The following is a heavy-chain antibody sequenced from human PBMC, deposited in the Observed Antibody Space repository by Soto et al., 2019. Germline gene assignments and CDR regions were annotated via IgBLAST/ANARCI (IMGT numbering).Heavy chain of an antibody. CDR1: GFTFSSYA. CDR2: ITSKGDNT. V-gene: IGHV3-23*01. CDR3: AKRGGSSCLDS. J-gene: IGHJ4*02. D-gene: IGHD6-13*01. Sequence: EVQLLESGGGLVQPGGSLRLSCAASGFTFSSYAMSWVRQTPGKGLKGVSAITSKGDNTYYADSVKGRFTISRDNSKNTLYLQMDTLRVDDTAVYYCAKRGGSSCLDSWGQGTLVTVSS.